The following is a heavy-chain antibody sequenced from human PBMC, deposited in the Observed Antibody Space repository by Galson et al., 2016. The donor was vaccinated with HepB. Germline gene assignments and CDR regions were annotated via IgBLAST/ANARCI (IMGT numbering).Heavy chain of an antibody. CDR1: GFTFDDHA. CDR2: ISWNSLII. D-gene: IGHD2-2*01. J-gene: IGHJ4*02. Sequence: SLRLSCAASGFTFDDHAMHWVRQAPGEGLEWVSGISWNSLIIVYADSVKGRFTVSRDNAENSLYLQVNSLRPEDSAFYYCAKDKSPYASTWIDYWGQGTLVTVSP. CDR3: AKDKSPYASTWIDY. V-gene: IGHV3-9*01.